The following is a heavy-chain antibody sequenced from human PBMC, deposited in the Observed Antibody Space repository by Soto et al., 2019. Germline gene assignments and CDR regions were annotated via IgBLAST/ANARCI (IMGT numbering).Heavy chain of an antibody. J-gene: IGHJ5*02. Sequence: ASVKVSCKASGYSFTSLDINWVRQTAGQGLEWMGWMEPSTGRTGYAQKFQGRVTMTRDTSINTAYMELTTLTSDDTAVYYCARAPLGAAAGTDWFDPWGQGTLVTVSS. V-gene: IGHV1-8*01. CDR3: ARAPLGAAAGTDWFDP. CDR1: GYSFTSLD. D-gene: IGHD6-13*01. CDR2: MEPSTGRT.